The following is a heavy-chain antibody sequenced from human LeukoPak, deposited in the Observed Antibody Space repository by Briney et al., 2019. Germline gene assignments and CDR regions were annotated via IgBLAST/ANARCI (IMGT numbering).Heavy chain of an antibody. V-gene: IGHV4-59*01. CDR2: IYYSGST. CDR1: GGSISSYY. Sequence: LSETLSLTCTVSGGSISSYYWSWIRQPPGKGLEWIGYIYYSGSTNYNPSLKSRVTISVDTSKNQFSLKLSSVTAADTAVYYCARSEYYYYYYMDVWGKGTTVTVSS. CDR3: ARSEYYYYYYMDV. J-gene: IGHJ6*03. D-gene: IGHD3-3*01.